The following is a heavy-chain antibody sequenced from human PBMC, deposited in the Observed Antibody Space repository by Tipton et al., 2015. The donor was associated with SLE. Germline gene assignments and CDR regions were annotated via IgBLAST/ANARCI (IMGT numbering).Heavy chain of an antibody. CDR3: ARDCDWGPLGY. CDR1: GGSFGDDY. D-gene: IGHD2-21*01. Sequence: TLSLTCAVYGGSFGDDYWSWIRQPPGKGLEWIGHMYYSGYTYYNPSLESRVTISVDTSKNHLSLKLSSVTAADTAVYYCARDCDWGPLGYWGQGTLVTVSS. J-gene: IGHJ4*02. V-gene: IGHV4-34*01. CDR2: MYYSGYT.